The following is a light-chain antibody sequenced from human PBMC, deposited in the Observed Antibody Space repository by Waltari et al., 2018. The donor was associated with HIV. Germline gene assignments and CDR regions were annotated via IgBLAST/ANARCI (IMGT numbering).Light chain of an antibody. V-gene: IGKV4-1*01. Sequence: DIVMTQCPDSLAVSLGERATINCKSSPSVLYSSNNKNYLAWYQQKPGQPPKLLIYWASTRQSGVPDRFSGSGSGTDFTLTISSLQAEDVAVYYCQQYYSTPPTFGQGTKVEIK. CDR3: QQYYSTPPT. CDR1: PSVLYSSNNKNY. CDR2: WAS. J-gene: IGKJ1*01.